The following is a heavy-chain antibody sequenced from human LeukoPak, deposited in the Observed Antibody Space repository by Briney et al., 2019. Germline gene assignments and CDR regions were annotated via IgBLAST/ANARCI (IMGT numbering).Heavy chain of an antibody. Sequence: SETLSLTCAVYGGSFSGYYWSWIRQPPGKGLEWIGEINHSGSTNYNPSLKSRVIISVDTSENQFSLKLSSVTAADTAVYYCARGGPAANYYYYYYYMDVWGKGTTVTVSS. CDR3: ARGGPAANYYYYYYYMDV. J-gene: IGHJ6*03. CDR1: GGSFSGYY. D-gene: IGHD2-2*01. V-gene: IGHV4-34*01. CDR2: INHSGST.